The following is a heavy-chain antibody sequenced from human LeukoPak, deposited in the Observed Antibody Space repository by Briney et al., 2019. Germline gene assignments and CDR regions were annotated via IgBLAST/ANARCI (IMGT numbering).Heavy chain of an antibody. CDR3: ARTFAGYDILTGYWAGAFDI. CDR1: GGSISSYY. CDR2: IYYSGST. V-gene: IGHV4-59*01. Sequence: PSETLSLTCTVSGGSISSYYWSWIRQPPGKGLEWIGYIYYSGSTNYNPSLKSRVTISVDTSKNQFSLKLSSVTAADTAVYYCARTFAGYDILTGYWAGAFDIWGQGTMVTVSS. J-gene: IGHJ3*02. D-gene: IGHD3-9*01.